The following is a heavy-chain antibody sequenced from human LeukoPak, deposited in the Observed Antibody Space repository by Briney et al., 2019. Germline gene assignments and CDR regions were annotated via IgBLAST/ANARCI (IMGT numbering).Heavy chain of an antibody. CDR2: VYDTGSS. D-gene: IGHD4-17*01. J-gene: IGHJ5*02. Sequence: SETLSLTCTVSGASISSPTFYWGWTRQSPGKGLEWIGNVYDTGSSFYTASLKSRVTISIDTSKNQFSLNLMSVTAADTAIYFCAKAGVLPTGDWFSPWGPGILVTVSS. V-gene: IGHV4-39*07. CDR1: GASISSPTFY. CDR3: AKAGVLPTGDWFSP.